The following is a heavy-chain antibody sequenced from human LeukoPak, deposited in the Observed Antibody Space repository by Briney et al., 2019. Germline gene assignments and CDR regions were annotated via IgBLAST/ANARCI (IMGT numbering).Heavy chain of an antibody. CDR3: ARRGPRSGSTGYRYFDL. V-gene: IGHV5-51*01. Sequence: GESLKISCKASGYNFGIYWIGWVRQLPGQGLEWMGFVYPGDSDTRYSPSFEGQVTISVDTSISTAYLQWSGLKASDNAIYYCARRGPRSGSTGYRYFDLWGRGTLVTVSS. J-gene: IGHJ2*01. CDR2: VYPGDSDT. CDR1: GYNFGIYW. D-gene: IGHD1-26*01.